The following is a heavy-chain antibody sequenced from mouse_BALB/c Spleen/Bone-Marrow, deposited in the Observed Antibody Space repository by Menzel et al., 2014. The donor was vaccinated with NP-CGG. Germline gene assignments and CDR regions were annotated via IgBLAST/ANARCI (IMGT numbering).Heavy chain of an antibody. CDR3: ARHGFYYAMDY. CDR1: EYEFPSHD. J-gene: IGHJ4*01. V-gene: IGHV5-2*01. Sequence: EVHLVESGGGLVQPGESLKLSCESNEYEFPSHDMSWVRKTPEKRLELVAAINSDGGITNYPDTMERRFTISRDNTKKTLYLQMSSLRFEDTALYYCARHGFYYAMDYWGQGTSVTVSS. CDR2: INSDGGIT.